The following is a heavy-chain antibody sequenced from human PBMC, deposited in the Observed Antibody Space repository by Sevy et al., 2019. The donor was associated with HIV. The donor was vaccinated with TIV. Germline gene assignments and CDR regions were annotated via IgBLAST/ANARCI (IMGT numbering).Heavy chain of an antibody. D-gene: IGHD3-22*01. J-gene: IGHJ6*02. V-gene: IGHV3-23*01. Sequence: GGSLRLSCAASGFTFSTYAMSWVRHAPGKGLEWFSVISGSGGDTYYADSVKGRFTISRDNSKNTLYLQMNSLRAEDTAVYYCAKDAYYYDSSGYSMSQWYYGMDVWGQGTTVTVSS. CDR3: AKDAYYYDSSGYSMSQWYYGMDV. CDR1: GFTFSTYA. CDR2: ISGSGGDT.